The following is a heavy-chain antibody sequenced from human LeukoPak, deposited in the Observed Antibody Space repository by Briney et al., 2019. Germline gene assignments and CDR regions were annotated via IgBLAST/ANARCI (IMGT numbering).Heavy chain of an antibody. D-gene: IGHD2-8*01. V-gene: IGHV3-33*01. CDR2: IWYDGSNK. Sequence: HPGGSLRLSCAASGFTFSSYGMHWVRQAPGKGLEWVAVIWYDGSNKYYADSVKGRFTISRDNSKNTLYLQMNSLRAEDTAVYYCARGGYCTNGVCLIFDYWGQGTLVTVSS. J-gene: IGHJ4*02. CDR3: ARGGYCTNGVCLIFDY. CDR1: GFTFSSYG.